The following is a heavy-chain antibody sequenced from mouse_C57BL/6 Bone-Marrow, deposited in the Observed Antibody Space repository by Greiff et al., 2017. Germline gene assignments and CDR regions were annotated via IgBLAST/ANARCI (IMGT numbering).Heavy chain of an antibody. Sequence: QVQLQQPGAELVMPGASVKLSCKASGYTFTSYWMHWVKQRPGQGLEWIGEIDPSDSYTNYNQKFKGKSTLTVDKSSSTAYMQLSSLTSEDSAVYYCARDGYGRSYAVFDYWGQGTTLTVSS. V-gene: IGHV1-69*01. CDR2: IDPSDSYT. J-gene: IGHJ2*01. CDR3: ARDGYGRSYAVFDY. CDR1: GYTFTSYW. D-gene: IGHD1-1*01.